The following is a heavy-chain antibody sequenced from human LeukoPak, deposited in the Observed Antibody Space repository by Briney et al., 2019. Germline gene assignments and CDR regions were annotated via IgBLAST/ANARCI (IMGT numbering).Heavy chain of an antibody. V-gene: IGHV1-69*13. CDR3: ARAELGYCTNGVCYTFDY. D-gene: IGHD2-8*01. CDR1: GAIFNTYA. J-gene: IGHJ4*02. Sequence: GASVKVSCKASGAIFNTYAISWVRQAPGQGLEWMGGIIAIFGTAAYAQKFQGRVTITADESTNTAYMELSSLRSEDTAVYYCARAELGYCTNGVCYTFDYWGQGTLVTVSS. CDR2: IIAIFGTA.